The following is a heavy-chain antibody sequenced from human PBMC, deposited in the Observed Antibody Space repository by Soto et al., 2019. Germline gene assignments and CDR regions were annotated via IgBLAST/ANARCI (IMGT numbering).Heavy chain of an antibody. CDR2: IYPGDSDT. V-gene: IGHV5-51*01. Sequence: PGESLKISCKASGYSFTNYWIGWVRQMPGKGLEWMGVIYPGDSDTKYSPSFQGQVTISADKSISTAYLQWSSLKASDTAMYYCARLDDYLWGSQSWFDHWGQGTLVTVSS. D-gene: IGHD3-16*01. J-gene: IGHJ5*02. CDR1: GYSFTNYW. CDR3: ARLDDYLWGSQSWFDH.